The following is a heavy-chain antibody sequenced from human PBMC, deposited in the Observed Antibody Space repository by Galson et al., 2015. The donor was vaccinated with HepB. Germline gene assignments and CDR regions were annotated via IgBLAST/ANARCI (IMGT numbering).Heavy chain of an antibody. Sequence: SLRLSCATSGFPFSDYGMHWVRQAPGKGLEWLAVIWYDGSQKFHEDSVEGRFTLSRDNSKNMLFLQMDSLRVDDTAVYFCVRDSGLYGLDVWGQGTRVTVSS. D-gene: IGHD6-19*01. CDR2: IWYDGSQK. J-gene: IGHJ6*02. V-gene: IGHV3-33*01. CDR3: VRDSGLYGLDV. CDR1: GFPFSDYG.